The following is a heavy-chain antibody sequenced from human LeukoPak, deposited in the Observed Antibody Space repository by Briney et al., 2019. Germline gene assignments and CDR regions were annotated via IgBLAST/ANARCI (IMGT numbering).Heavy chain of an antibody. V-gene: IGHV4-30-4*01. J-gene: IGHJ2*01. CDR1: GGSISSGDYY. CDR2: IYYSGST. D-gene: IGHD4-17*01. Sequence: PSETLSLTCTVSGGSISSGDYYWSWIRQPPGKGLEWIGYIYYSGSTYYNPSLKSRVTISVDTSKNQFSLKLSSVTAADTAVYYCARGPSGDYDPYWYFDLWGRGTLVTVSS. CDR3: ARGPSGDYDPYWYFDL.